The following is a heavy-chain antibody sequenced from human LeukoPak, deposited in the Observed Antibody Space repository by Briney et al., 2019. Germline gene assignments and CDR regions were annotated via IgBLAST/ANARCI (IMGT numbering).Heavy chain of an antibody. Sequence: SETLSLTCTVSGVFISTYYWTWIRLPPGKGLEWIGYIYYSGSTNYNPSLKSRVTISVDTSKNQFSLKLSSVTAADTAVYYCARPRSVGTSTHDAFDIWGQGTMVTVSS. CDR1: GVFISTYY. CDR2: IYYSGST. D-gene: IGHD1-26*01. V-gene: IGHV4-59*08. J-gene: IGHJ3*02. CDR3: ARPRSVGTSTHDAFDI.